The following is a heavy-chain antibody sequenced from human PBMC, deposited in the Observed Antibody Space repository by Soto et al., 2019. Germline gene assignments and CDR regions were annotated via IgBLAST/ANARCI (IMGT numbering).Heavy chain of an antibody. CDR1: GYSFTNYL. CDR2: IYPGDSDT. V-gene: IGHV5-51*01. D-gene: IGHD5-12*01. CDR3: AKERPVVATTPDFDY. Sequence: GESLKISCKGAGYSFTNYLIGWVRQMPGKGLEWMGIIYPGDSDTRYSPSFQGQVTISADKSINTAYLQWSSLRAEDTAVYYCAKERPVVATTPDFDYWGQGTLVTVSS. J-gene: IGHJ4*02.